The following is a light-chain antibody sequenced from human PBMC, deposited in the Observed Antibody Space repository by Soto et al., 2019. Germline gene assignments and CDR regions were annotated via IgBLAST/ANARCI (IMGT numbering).Light chain of an antibody. V-gene: IGLV2-14*01. CDR2: DVS. CDR1: SSDVGGYNY. CDR3: SSYTSSSTLSV. J-gene: IGLJ1*01. Sequence: QSVLTQPASVSGSPGQSITISCTGTSSDVGGYNYVSWYQQHPGKAPKLMIYDVSNRPSGVSNRFSGSKSGNTASLTISGPQAEDEADYYCSSYTSSSTLSVFGTGTQVTVL.